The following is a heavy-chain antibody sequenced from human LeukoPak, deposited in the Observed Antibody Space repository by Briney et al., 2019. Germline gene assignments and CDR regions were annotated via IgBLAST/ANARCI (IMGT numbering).Heavy chain of an antibody. CDR3: ARVWWVTAIPALGYFQH. CDR2: IYHSGST. Sequence: SETLSLTCTVSGYSISSGYYWGWIRQPPGKGLEWIGSIYHSGSTYYNPSLKSRVTISLDTSKNQFSLKLSSVTAADTAVYYCARVWWVTAIPALGYFQHWGQGTLVTVSS. CDR1: GYSISSGYY. J-gene: IGHJ1*01. D-gene: IGHD2-21*02. V-gene: IGHV4-38-2*02.